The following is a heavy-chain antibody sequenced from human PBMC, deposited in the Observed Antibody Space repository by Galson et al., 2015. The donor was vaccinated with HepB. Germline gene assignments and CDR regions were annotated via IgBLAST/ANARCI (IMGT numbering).Heavy chain of an antibody. CDR1: GFTFSSYA. CDR3: AKGRGYYDSSGRYYFDY. Sequence: SLRLSCAASGFTFSSYAMSWVRQAPGKGLEWVSAISGSGGSTYYADSVKGRFTISRDNSKNTLYLQMNSLRAEDTAVYYCAKGRGYYDSSGRYYFDYWGQGTLVTVSS. J-gene: IGHJ4*02. CDR2: ISGSGGST. V-gene: IGHV3-23*01. D-gene: IGHD3-22*01.